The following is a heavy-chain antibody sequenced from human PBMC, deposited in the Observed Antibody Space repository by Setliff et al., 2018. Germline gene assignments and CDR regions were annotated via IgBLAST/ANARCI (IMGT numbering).Heavy chain of an antibody. CDR3: ARLPGYCNGGNCYGYYTFDI. D-gene: IGHD2-15*01. CDR1: GNSISSSSYY. Sequence: SETLSLTCSVSGNSISSSSYYWGWIRQPPGKGLEWIGSINYSGITYYSPSLKSRVIVSVDTSKNQFSLKLSSVTAADTAVYYCARLPGYCNGGNCYGYYTFDIWGQGTMVT. V-gene: IGHV4-39*01. CDR2: INYSGIT. J-gene: IGHJ3*02.